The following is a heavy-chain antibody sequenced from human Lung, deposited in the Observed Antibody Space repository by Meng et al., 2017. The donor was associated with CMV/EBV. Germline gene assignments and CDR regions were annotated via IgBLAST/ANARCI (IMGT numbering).Heavy chain of an antibody. D-gene: IGHD3-3*01. Sequence: ASVKVSCKTSGYTFTSYGISWVRQAPGQGLEWMGWISAYNGNTNYAQKLQGRVTMTTDTSTSTAYMELSSLRSEDTAVYYCARSECDFWKGYGGMDVWGQGTTVXVS. CDR3: ARSECDFWKGYGGMDV. CDR2: ISAYNGNT. CDR1: GYTFTSYG. V-gene: IGHV1-18*01. J-gene: IGHJ6*02.